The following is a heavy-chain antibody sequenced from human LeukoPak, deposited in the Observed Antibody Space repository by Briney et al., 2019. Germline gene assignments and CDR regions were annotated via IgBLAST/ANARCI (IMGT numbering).Heavy chain of an antibody. D-gene: IGHD3-22*01. Sequence: PGGSLRLSCAASGFTFSTYAVHWVRQAPGKGLEFVSAISSDGGSTYYANSVRGRFTISRDNSKNTPYLQMGSLRPEDMAVYYCARAVHSSGYPPVDYWGQGTLVTVSS. V-gene: IGHV3-64*01. CDR2: ISSDGGST. CDR3: ARAVHSSGYPPVDY. CDR1: GFTFSTYA. J-gene: IGHJ4*02.